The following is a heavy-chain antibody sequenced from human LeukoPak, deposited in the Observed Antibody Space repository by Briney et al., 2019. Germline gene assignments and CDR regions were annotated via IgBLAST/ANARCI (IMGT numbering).Heavy chain of an antibody. D-gene: IGHD5-12*01. J-gene: IGHJ4*02. CDR2: IKQDGSEK. V-gene: IGHV3-7*01. Sequence: PGGSLRLSCAASGFTFSSYWMSWVRQAPGKGLEWVANIKQDGSEKYYVDSVKGRFTISRDNAKNSLYLQMNSLRAEDTAVYYCARDLNSGYDPFDYWGQGTLVTVSS. CDR3: ARDLNSGYDPFDY. CDR1: GFTFSSYW.